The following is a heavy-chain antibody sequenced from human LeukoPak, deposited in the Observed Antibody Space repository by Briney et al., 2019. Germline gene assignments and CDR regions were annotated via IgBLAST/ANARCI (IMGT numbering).Heavy chain of an antibody. CDR3: ARQRGGREYGDTYYFDS. D-gene: IGHD3-10*01. J-gene: IGHJ4*02. CDR2: IYNSGNT. V-gene: IGHV4-59*08. Sequence: SETLSLTCTVSGGSISSYYWSWIRQPPGKGLQWIGYIYNSGNTNYNPSLKSRVTISVDTPKNQFSLKLSSVTAADTAVYYCARQRGGREYGDTYYFDSWGQGTLVTVSS. CDR1: GGSISSYY.